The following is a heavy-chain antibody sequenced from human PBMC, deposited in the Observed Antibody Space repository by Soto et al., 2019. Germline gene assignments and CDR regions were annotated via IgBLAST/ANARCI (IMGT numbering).Heavy chain of an antibody. CDR2: ISNDGSST. Sequence: EVQVVESGGGLVQPGGSLRLSCTASGFTFSTFAMHWVRQAPGKGLEDVSVISNDGSSTRYANSVKGRFTIYRDNSKNTLYLQMGRLRAEDMAVYYCARDYTGWFDPWGQGTLVTVSS. J-gene: IGHJ5*02. CDR1: GFTFSTFA. V-gene: IGHV3-64*01. D-gene: IGHD2-2*02. CDR3: ARDYTGWFDP.